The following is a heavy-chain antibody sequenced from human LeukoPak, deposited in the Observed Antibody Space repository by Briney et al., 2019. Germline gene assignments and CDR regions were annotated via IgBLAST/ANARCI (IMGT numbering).Heavy chain of an antibody. J-gene: IGHJ4*02. Sequence: GGSLRLSCTVSGFTFSDYYMSWVRQAPGKGLEWVSYISSSGSMLHYADSVEGRFTISRDNAKDSLYLQMSSLRVEDTAVYYCTRRPYSSSWYYFDYWGQGTLVTVSS. V-gene: IGHV3-11*04. CDR1: GFTFSDYY. CDR3: TRRPYSSSWYYFDY. CDR2: ISSSGSML. D-gene: IGHD6-13*01.